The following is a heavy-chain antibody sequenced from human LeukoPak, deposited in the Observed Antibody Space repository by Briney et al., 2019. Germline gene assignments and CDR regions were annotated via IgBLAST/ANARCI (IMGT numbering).Heavy chain of an antibody. D-gene: IGHD3-10*01. CDR1: GYTFTGYY. J-gene: IGHJ4*02. V-gene: IGHV1-2*02. Sequence: ASVKVSCKASGYTFTGYYMHWVRQAPGQGLEWMGWINPNSGGTNYAQRFQGRVTMTRDTSISTAYMELSRLRSDDTAVYYCARESYYGSGSYYLRYWGQGTLVTVSS. CDR3: ARESYYGSGSYYLRY. CDR2: INPNSGGT.